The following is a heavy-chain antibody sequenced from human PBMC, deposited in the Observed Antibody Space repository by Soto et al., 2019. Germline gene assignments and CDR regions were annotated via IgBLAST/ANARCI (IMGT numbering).Heavy chain of an antibody. Sequence: QVQLVQSGAEVKKPGASVKVSCKASGYTFTSYGISWVRQAPGQGLEWMGWISAYNGNTNYVQKLQGRVTMTTDTSTSTAYMELRSLRSDDTAVYYCAIDSGGYQLHQGAFDIWGQGTMVTVSS. CDR2: ISAYNGNT. CDR1: GYTFTSYG. J-gene: IGHJ3*02. CDR3: AIDSGGYQLHQGAFDI. V-gene: IGHV1-18*01. D-gene: IGHD2-2*01.